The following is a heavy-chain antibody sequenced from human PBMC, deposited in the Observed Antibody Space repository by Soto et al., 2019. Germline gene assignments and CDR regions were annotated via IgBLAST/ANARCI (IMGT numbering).Heavy chain of an antibody. CDR3: THRSSRYFHN. CDR1: GFSLSTSGVA. Sequence: QITLKESGPTLVKPTQTLTLTCTFSGFSLSTSGVAVGWIRQPPGKALEWLALIYWDNDKRYSPSLKSRLTITKDTSQNPVVLIMTDLDPVDTATYYCTHRSSRYFHNWGQGTLVTISS. V-gene: IGHV2-5*02. J-gene: IGHJ1*01. CDR2: IYWDNDK.